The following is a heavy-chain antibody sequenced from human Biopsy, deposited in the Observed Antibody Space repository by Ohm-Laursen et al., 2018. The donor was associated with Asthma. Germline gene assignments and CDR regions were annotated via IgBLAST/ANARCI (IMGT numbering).Heavy chain of an antibody. CDR2: INHSGST. CDR1: GGSFSAYY. J-gene: IGHJ5*02. Sequence: GTLSLTCAVYGGSFSAYYWSWIRQPPGKGLEWIAEINHSGSTNYNPSLKSRVTMSVDTSKNQLFLNLSSATAADTAVYYCARAASTTVFWSGYSHNWFDPWGQGTLVTVSS. D-gene: IGHD3-3*01. CDR3: ARAASTTVFWSGYSHNWFDP. V-gene: IGHV4-34*01.